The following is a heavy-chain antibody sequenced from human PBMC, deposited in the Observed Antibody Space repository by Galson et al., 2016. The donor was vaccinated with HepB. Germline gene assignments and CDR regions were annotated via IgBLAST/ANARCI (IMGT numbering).Heavy chain of an antibody. V-gene: IGHV6-1*01. Sequence: CAISGDSVSSNGAAWNWIRQSPSRGLEWLGRTYYRSKWYNKYAVSVQGRITINPDTSKNQFSLQLNSVTPEDTAVYYCARDRGTWDGSGKLIDIWGQGTMVTVSS. J-gene: IGHJ3*02. CDR3: ARDRGTWDGSGKLIDI. CDR2: TYYRSKWYN. D-gene: IGHD3-10*01. CDR1: GDSVSSNGAA.